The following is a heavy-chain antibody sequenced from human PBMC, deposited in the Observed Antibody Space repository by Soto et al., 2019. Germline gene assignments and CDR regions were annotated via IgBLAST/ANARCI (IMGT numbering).Heavy chain of an antibody. CDR3: AKAIQGRIVVVTNFDY. CDR2: ISGSGGST. Sequence: GGSLRLSCAASGFTFSSYAMSWVRQAPGKGLEWVSAISGSGGSTYYADSVKGRFTISRDNSNNTLYLQMNSLRAEDTAVYYCAKAIQGRIVVVTNFDYWGQGTLVTVSS. D-gene: IGHD3-22*01. J-gene: IGHJ4*02. CDR1: GFTFSSYA. V-gene: IGHV3-23*01.